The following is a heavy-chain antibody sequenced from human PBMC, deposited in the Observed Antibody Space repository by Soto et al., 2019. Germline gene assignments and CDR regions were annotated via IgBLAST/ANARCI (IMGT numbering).Heavy chain of an antibody. CDR1: GFTFSSYW. V-gene: IGHV3-7*03. CDR3: ARVSFDWLLSRGYYYGMDV. CDR2: IKQDGSEK. J-gene: IGHJ6*02. D-gene: IGHD3-9*01. Sequence: GGSLRLSCAASGFTFSSYWMSWVRQAPGKGLEWVANIKQDGSEKYYVDSVKGRFTISRDNAKNSLYLQMNSLKASDTAMYYCARVSFDWLLSRGYYYGMDVWGQGTTVTVSS.